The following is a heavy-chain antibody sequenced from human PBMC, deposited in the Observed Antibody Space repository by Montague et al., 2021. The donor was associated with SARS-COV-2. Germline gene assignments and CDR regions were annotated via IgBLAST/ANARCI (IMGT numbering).Heavy chain of an antibody. CDR3: ARVRYYGSGTSLGMDV. D-gene: IGHD3-10*01. CDR1: GGSFSGYY. J-gene: IGHJ6*02. CDR2: INHSGST. Sequence: SETLSLTCTVSGGSFSGYYWSWIRQPPGKGLEWIGEINHSGSTKYNPSLKSRVTISVDTSKNQFSLKLSSVTAADTAVYYCARVRYYGSGTSLGMDVWGQGTTVTVSS. V-gene: IGHV4-34*01.